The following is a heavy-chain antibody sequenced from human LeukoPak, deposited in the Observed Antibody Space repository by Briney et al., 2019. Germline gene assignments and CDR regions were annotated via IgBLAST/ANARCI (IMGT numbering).Heavy chain of an antibody. J-gene: IGHJ6*03. D-gene: IGHD2-2*02. CDR2: INWNGDTT. Sequence: GGSLRLSCEASGFTFDDYGISWVRQAPGKGLEWVSGINWNGDTTAYADSVKGRFTISRDNAKNSLYLQMNSLRAEDTALYYCARGSNYCTSTSCYTLYYYYFMDVWGKGTTVTVSS. CDR3: ARGSNYCTSTSCYTLYYYYFMDV. V-gene: IGHV3-20*04. CDR1: GFTFDDYG.